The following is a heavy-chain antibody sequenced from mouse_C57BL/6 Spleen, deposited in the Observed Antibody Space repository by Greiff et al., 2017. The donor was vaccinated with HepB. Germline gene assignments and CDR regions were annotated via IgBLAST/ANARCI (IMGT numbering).Heavy chain of an antibody. V-gene: IGHV1-53*01. CDR3: ASDDGYDPYFDY. CDR2: INPSNGGT. J-gene: IGHJ2*01. CDR1: GYTFTSYW. D-gene: IGHD2-2*01. Sequence: VQLQQSGTELVKPGASVKLSCKASGYTFTSYWMHWVKQRPGQGLEWIGNINPSNGGTNYNEKFKSKATLTVDNSSSTAYMQLSSLTSEDSAVYYCASDDGYDPYFDYWGQGTTLTVSS.